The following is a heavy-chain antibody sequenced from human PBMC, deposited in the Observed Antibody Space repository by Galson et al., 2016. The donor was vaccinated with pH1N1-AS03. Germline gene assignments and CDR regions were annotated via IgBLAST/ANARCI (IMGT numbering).Heavy chain of an antibody. Sequence: SVKVSCKASGYTLTRYYMHWVRQAPGQGLEWLGRINSKNGDTDYAPKFRDRLTMTRDTSITTAYLELRSLTSGDTALYYCATPQSLKVGATSAFDLRGRGTLVTVTS. J-gene: IGHJ2*01. D-gene: IGHD1-26*01. CDR3: ATPQSLKVGATSAFDL. CDR2: INSKNGDT. CDR1: GYTLTRYY. V-gene: IGHV1-2*06.